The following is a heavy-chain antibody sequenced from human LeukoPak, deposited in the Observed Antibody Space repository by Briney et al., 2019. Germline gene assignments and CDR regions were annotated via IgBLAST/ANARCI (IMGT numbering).Heavy chain of an antibody. D-gene: IGHD5-24*01. CDR3: VRRGDGYPYYFDY. J-gene: IGHJ4*02. CDR1: GGSISNHY. CDR2: IHYGGNT. Sequence: PSETLSLTCTVSGGSISNHYWSWIQQPLGKGLEWIGYIHYGGNTDYNPSLRSRLTISVDTSNNQFSLKLSSVTAADTAVYYCVRRGDGYPYYFDYWGQGTLVTVSS. V-gene: IGHV4-59*11.